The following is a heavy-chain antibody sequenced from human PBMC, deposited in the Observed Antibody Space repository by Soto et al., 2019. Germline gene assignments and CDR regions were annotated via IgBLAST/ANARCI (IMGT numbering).Heavy chain of an antibody. CDR2: IYCSGST. CDR1: GGSISSGGYY. CDR3: ARGWGRIFDY. V-gene: IGHV4-31*03. Sequence: PSETLSLTCTVSGGSISSGGYYWSWIRQHPGKGLEWIGYIYCSGSTYYNPSLKSRVTISVDTSKNQFSLKLSSVTAADTAVYYCARGWGRIFDYWGKGTLVTVAS. D-gene: IGHD7-27*01. J-gene: IGHJ4*02.